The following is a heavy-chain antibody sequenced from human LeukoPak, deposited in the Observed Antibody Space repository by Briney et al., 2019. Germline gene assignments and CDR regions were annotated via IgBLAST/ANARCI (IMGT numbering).Heavy chain of an antibody. D-gene: IGHD1-26*01. V-gene: IGHV3-7*01. J-gene: IGHJ4*02. CDR2: INQDATTK. CDR1: GFTFRSTW. Sequence: GGSLRLPCVASGFTFRSTWMAWVRQAPGKGLEWVANINQDATTKHYVDSVKDRFTISRDNAKNSLYLQMNSLTVDDTAVYYCARDQTGSLDYWGQGTLVTVSS. CDR3: ARDQTGSLDY.